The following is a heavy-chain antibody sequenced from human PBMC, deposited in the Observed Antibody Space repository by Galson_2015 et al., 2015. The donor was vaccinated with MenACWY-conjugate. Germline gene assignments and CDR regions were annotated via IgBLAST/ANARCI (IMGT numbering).Heavy chain of an antibody. J-gene: IGHJ5*02. CDR2: ISGSGDIL. CDR3: ARELSLVAVGVTPGWFDT. Sequence: EWISYISGSGDILYYADSVKGRFTISRDNANNALYLQMNNLGVDDTAIYYCARELSLVAVGVTPGWFDTWGQGILVTVSS. V-gene: IGHV3-11*01. D-gene: IGHD2-15*01.